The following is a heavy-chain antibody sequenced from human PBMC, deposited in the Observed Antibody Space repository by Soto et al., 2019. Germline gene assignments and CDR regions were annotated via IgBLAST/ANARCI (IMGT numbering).Heavy chain of an antibody. D-gene: IGHD1-26*01. V-gene: IGHV1-18*04. Sequence: ASVKVSCKASGYTFTSYGISWVRQAPGQGLEWMGWISAYNGNTNYAQKLQGRVTMTTDTSTSTAYMELRSLRSDDTAVYYCARDLRMRSEWELLHPFDYWGQGTMVTVYS. CDR2: ISAYNGNT. CDR3: ARDLRMRSEWELLHPFDY. J-gene: IGHJ4*02. CDR1: GYTFTSYG.